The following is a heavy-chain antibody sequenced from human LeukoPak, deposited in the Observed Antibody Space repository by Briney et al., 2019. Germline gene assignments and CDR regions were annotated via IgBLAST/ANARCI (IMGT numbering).Heavy chain of an antibody. D-gene: IGHD6-13*01. Sequence: ETGGSLRLSCAASGFTFSSYSMNWVRQAPGKGLEWVSSISSSSSYIYYADSVKGRFTISRDNAKNSLYLQMNSLRAEDPAVYYCARDSIAAAGLYYFDYWGQGTLVTVSS. CDR1: GFTFSSYS. J-gene: IGHJ4*02. V-gene: IGHV3-21*01. CDR3: ARDSIAAAGLYYFDY. CDR2: ISSSSSYI.